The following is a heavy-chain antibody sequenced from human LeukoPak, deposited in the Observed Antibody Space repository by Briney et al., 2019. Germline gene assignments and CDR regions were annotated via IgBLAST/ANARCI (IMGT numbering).Heavy chain of an antibody. V-gene: IGHV3-53*01. CDR3: ARTDDSSGWYLAFDI. D-gene: IGHD6-19*01. CDR2: IYSSGST. Sequence: PGGSLRLSCAASGFTVSSNYMNWVRQAPGKGLEWVSVIYSSGSTYYADSVKGRFTISRDNSKNTLYLQMNSLRAEDTAVYYCARTDDSSGWYLAFDIWGQGTMVTVSS. J-gene: IGHJ3*02. CDR1: GFTVSSNY.